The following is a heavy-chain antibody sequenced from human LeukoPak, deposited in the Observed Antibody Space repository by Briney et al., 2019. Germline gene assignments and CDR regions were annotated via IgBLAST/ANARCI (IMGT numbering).Heavy chain of an antibody. CDR1: GFTFSSYS. V-gene: IGHV3-21*04. J-gene: IGHJ4*02. CDR3: ARGVGSGSYYKGSYYFDY. Sequence: GGSLRLSCAASGFTFSSYSMNWVRQAPGKGLEWVSSISSSSSYIYYADSVKGRFTISRDNAKNSLYLQMNSLRAEDTAVYYCARGVGSGSYYKGSYYFDYWGQGTLVTVSS. CDR2: ISSSSSYI. D-gene: IGHD3-10*01.